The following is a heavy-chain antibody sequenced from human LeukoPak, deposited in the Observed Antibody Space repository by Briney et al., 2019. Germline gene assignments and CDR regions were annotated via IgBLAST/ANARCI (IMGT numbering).Heavy chain of an antibody. D-gene: IGHD3-9*01. Sequence: ASVKVSCKASGSTFTGYYMHWVRQAPGQGLEWMGWINPNSGGTNYAQKFQGRVTMTRDTSISTAYMELSRLRSDDTAVYYCARAFYDILTGYATPIGYWGQGTLVTVSS. V-gene: IGHV1-2*02. CDR1: GSTFTGYY. J-gene: IGHJ4*02. CDR2: INPNSGGT. CDR3: ARAFYDILTGYATPIGY.